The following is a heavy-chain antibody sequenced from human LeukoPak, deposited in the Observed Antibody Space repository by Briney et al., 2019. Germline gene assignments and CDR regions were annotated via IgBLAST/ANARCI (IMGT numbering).Heavy chain of an antibody. Sequence: GSLRLSCAASGFTFSNAWMRWVRQAPGKGLEWVGRIKSKTDGGTTDYAAPVKGRFTISSDDSKNTLYLQMNSQKTEDTAVYYCTTDLRWEYYYDSSGYPSFDYWGQGTLVTVSS. V-gene: IGHV3-15*01. CDR2: IKSKTDGGTT. J-gene: IGHJ4*02. D-gene: IGHD3-22*01. CDR1: GFTFSNAW. CDR3: TTDLRWEYYYDSSGYPSFDY.